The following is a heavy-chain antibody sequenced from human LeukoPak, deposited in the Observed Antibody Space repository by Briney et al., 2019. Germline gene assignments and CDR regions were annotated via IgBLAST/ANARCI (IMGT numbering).Heavy chain of an antibody. V-gene: IGHV1-8*01. CDR1: GYTFTSYD. CDR3: ARGPYYYGSGSYLYYYYGMDV. D-gene: IGHD3-10*01. J-gene: IGHJ6*02. CDR2: MNPNSGNT. Sequence: ASVKVSCKASGYTFTSYDINWVRQATGQGLEWMEWMNPNSGNTGYAQKFQGRVTMTRNTSISTAYMELSSLRSEDTAVYYCARGPYYYGSGSYLYYYYGMDVWGQGTTVTVSS.